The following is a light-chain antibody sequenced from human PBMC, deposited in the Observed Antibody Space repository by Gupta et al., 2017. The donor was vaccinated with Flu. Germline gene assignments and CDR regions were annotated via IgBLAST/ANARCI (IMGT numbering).Light chain of an antibody. J-gene: IGLJ1*01. CDR3: LLSYTGVYV. V-gene: IGLV7-46*01. Sequence: QAVLTPVPSLTVSPGGPVPPTSGSSTGPVTNGHYPYWFHQKPDQDPRTQIYDTSSKHSWTPARFSGSLLGGKAVLTLSGAQPEDEAEYYCLLSYTGVYVFGPGTSVTVL. CDR1: TGPVTNGHY. CDR2: DTS.